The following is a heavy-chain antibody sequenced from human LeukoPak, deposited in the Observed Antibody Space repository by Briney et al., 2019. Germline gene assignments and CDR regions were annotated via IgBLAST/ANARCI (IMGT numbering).Heavy chain of an antibody. V-gene: IGHV1-46*01. CDR3: ARAGGYSGYDPPGGDY. Sequence: EASVKVSCKASGYTFTGYYMHWVRQAPGQGLEWMGIINPSGGSTSYAQKFQGRVTMTRDTSTSTVYMELSSLRSEDTAVYYCARAGGYSGYDPPGGDYWGQGTLVTVSS. CDR2: INPSGGST. J-gene: IGHJ4*02. CDR1: GYTFTGYY. D-gene: IGHD5-12*01.